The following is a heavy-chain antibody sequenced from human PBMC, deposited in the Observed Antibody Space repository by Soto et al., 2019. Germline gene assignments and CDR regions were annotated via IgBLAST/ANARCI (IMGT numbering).Heavy chain of an antibody. CDR3: ARVPSIAAAGRRPYYYNMDV. CDR1: GGSISSGGYY. J-gene: IGHJ6*03. Sequence: PSETLSLTCTVSGGSISSGGYYWSWIRQHPGKGLEWIGYIYYSGSTYYNPSLKSRVTISVDTSKNQFSLKLSSVTAADTAVYYCARVPSIAAAGRRPYYYNMDVWGKGTTVTVSS. D-gene: IGHD6-13*01. V-gene: IGHV4-31*03. CDR2: IYYSGST.